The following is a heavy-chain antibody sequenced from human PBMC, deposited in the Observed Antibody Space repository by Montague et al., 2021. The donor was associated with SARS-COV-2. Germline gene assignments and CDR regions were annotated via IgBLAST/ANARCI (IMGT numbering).Heavy chain of an antibody. CDR3: ARGHLSVSMIVVVVTSASYYFDY. D-gene: IGHD3-22*01. CDR1: GGSFGDDH. Sequence: SETLSLTCGVYGGSFGDDHWCWIRQPPGKGLEWIGDIKQSGSTNYNPSXXSRVTISVDTSRNQFSLKLTSVTAADTAVYFCARGHLSVSMIVVVVTSASYYFDYWGQGALVTVSS. CDR2: IKQSGST. J-gene: IGHJ4*02. V-gene: IGHV4-34*01.